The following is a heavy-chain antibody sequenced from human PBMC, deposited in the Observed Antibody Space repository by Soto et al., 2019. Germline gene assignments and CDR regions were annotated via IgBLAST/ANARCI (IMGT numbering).Heavy chain of an antibody. D-gene: IGHD3-10*01. Sequence: QVQLVQSGAEMKEPGDSVRVSCEASGYTFTSYYIHWVRQAPGQGLEWMGWINPKFGDTTYAQDSQGRVSMTRDMSISTVYMELSRLTSGDTAIYYCARNMDYYYGPGSGNGHGFWGQGTTVTVFS. CDR1: GYTFTSYY. J-gene: IGHJ6*02. CDR3: ARNMDYYYGPGSGNGHGF. CDR2: INPKFGDT. V-gene: IGHV1-2*02.